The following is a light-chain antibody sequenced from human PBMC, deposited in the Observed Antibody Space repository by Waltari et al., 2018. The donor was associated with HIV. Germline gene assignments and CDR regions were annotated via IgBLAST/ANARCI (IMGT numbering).Light chain of an antibody. CDR2: SAS. CDR3: LQSYSSPRT. J-gene: IGKJ1*01. Sequence: DIQMTQSPSSLSVSVGDRVRITCRASQSISNYLYWYQQKPGKAPKLLIYSASSLQSGVPSRFSGSGSGTDFTLTISSLQHDDLATYYCLQSYSSPRTFGQGTKVEIK. V-gene: IGKV1-39*01. CDR1: QSISNY.